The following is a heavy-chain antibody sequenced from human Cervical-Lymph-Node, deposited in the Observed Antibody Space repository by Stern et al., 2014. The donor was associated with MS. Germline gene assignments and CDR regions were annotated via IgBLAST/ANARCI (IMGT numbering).Heavy chain of an antibody. J-gene: IGHJ4*02. CDR3: ARLRDSSGYYYDY. D-gene: IGHD3-22*01. V-gene: IGHV1-8*01. CDR2: MNPNSGNT. CDR1: GYTFTSYG. Sequence: MQLVESGAEVKKPGASVKVSCKASGYTFTSYGINWVRQAPGQGLEWMGWMNPNSGNTGYAQKFPGRVTMTRKHSIRPPYINRRSLRSEDTAVYSCARLRDSSGYYYDYWGQGTLVTVSS.